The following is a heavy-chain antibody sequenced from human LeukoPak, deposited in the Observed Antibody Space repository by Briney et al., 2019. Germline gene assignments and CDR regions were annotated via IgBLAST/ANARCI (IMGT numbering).Heavy chain of an antibody. V-gene: IGHV4-4*07. CDR2: IHTSGTT. CDR1: AGSMSSYY. D-gene: IGHD3-16*01. Sequence: SETLSLTCTVSAGSMSSYYWSFIRQSAGTGLEWLGRIHTSGTTWYNPSLKSRVTLSVDASKNQFSLGLTSVTAADTAVYHWPRGDYCAGGGRNWFDPWGQGTLVTVSS. J-gene: IGHJ5*02. CDR3: PRGDYCAGGGRNWFDP.